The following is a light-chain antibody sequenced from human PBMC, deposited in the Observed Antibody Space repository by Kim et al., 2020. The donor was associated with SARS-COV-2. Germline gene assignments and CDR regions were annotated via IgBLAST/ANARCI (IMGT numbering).Light chain of an antibody. CDR2: QDS. CDR1: KLGDKY. CDR3: QAWDSSNVV. J-gene: IGLJ2*01. V-gene: IGLV3-1*01. Sequence: SFSPGQTASITCSGDKLGDKYACWYQQKPGQSPVLVIYQDSKRPSGIPERFSGSNSGNTATLTISGTQAMDEADYYCQAWDSSNVVFGGGTQLTVL.